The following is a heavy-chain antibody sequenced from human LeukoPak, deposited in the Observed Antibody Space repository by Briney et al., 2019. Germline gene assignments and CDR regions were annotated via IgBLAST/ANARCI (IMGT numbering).Heavy chain of an antibody. Sequence: GGSLQISCKGSGYSFTRYWIGWVRQMPETGLEWMGVIYPADSDTTYNPSFQGQVTISVDRSINTAYLQWSSLKASDTAMYYCARRCMSGYCSSGGPMDDYWGQGTLVTVSS. V-gene: IGHV5-51*01. CDR1: GYSFTRYW. J-gene: IGHJ4*02. CDR2: IYPADSDT. CDR3: ARRCMSGYCSSGGPMDDY. D-gene: IGHD2-15*01.